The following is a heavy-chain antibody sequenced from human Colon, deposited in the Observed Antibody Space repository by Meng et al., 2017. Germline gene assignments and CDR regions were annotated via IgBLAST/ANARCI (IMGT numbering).Heavy chain of an antibody. CDR1: GYTFTGYY. CDR2: INPNSGGT. Sequence: ASAKVSCKASGYTFTGYYMLWVRQAPGQGLEWMGWINPNSGGTNYAQKFQGRVTMTRDTSISTAYMELGRLRSDDTAVYYCARGPTHYDILTGYYRGLGWFDPWGQGTLVTVSS. D-gene: IGHD3-9*01. CDR3: ARGPTHYDILTGYYRGLGWFDP. V-gene: IGHV1-2*02. J-gene: IGHJ5*02.